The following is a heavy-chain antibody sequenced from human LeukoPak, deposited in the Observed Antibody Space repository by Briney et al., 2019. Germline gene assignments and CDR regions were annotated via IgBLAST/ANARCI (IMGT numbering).Heavy chain of an antibody. CDR1: GGSISSSSYY. J-gene: IGHJ4*02. CDR2: IYYSGST. Sequence: SETLSLTCTVSGGSISSSSYYWGWIRQPPGKGLEWIGSIYYSGSTYYNPSLKSRVTISVDTSKNQFSLKLSSVTAADTAVYYCARLKGYCSSTSRYIYFDYWGQGTLVTVSS. V-gene: IGHV4-39*01. CDR3: ARLKGYCSSTSRYIYFDY. D-gene: IGHD2-2*02.